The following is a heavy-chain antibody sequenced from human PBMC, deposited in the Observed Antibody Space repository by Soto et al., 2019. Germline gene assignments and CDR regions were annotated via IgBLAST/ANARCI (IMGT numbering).Heavy chain of an antibody. J-gene: IGHJ5*02. CDR2: IYYSGST. Sequence: SETLSLTCTVSGGSISSGGYYWSWIRQHPGKGLEWIGYIYYSGSTYYNPSLKSRVTISVDTSKNQFSLKLSSVTAADTAVYYCARVRKCSGGSCYWFYPWGQGTLVTVSS. D-gene: IGHD2-15*01. CDR1: GGSISSGGYY. V-gene: IGHV4-31*02. CDR3: ARVRKCSGGSCYWFYP.